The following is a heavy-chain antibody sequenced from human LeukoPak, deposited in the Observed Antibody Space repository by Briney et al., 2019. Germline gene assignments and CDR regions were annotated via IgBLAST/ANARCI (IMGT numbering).Heavy chain of an antibody. CDR2: IYDNGNT. J-gene: IGHJ5*02. D-gene: IGHD4-17*01. CDR1: GASVTTYF. Sequence: SETLSLTCSVSGASVTTYFWSWLRQPPGKAPEWIGWIYDNGNTNYNPSLKGRVAISEDTSKNEFSLKLTSVTAADTAIYYCGRWGHGDYGWIGPWGQGILVTVSS. V-gene: IGHV4-59*02. CDR3: GRWGHGDYGWIGP.